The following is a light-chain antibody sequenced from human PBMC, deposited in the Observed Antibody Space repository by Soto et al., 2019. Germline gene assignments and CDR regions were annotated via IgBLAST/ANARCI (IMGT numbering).Light chain of an antibody. J-gene: IGKJ4*02. V-gene: IGKV1-8*01. CDR2: VAS. CDR1: QDISSY. Sequence: AIRMTQSASSLSASPGDRVTITCRASQDISSYLAWYQQKPGKAPNLLIYVASTLQSGVPSRFSGSGSGTDCALNISRLQSEDFATYYCKQYYEFPLTFGAGNKV. CDR3: KQYYEFPLT.